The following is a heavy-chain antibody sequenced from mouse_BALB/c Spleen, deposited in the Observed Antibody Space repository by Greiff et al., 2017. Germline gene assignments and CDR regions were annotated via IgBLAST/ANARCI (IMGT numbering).Heavy chain of an antibody. D-gene: IGHD2-1*01. V-gene: IGHV5-4*02. J-gene: IGHJ1*01. CDR1: GFTFSDYY. CDR2: ISDGGSYT. Sequence: EVKLMESGGGLVKPGGSLKLSCAAPGFTFSDYYMYWVRQTPEKRLEWVATISDGGSYTYYPDSVKGRFTISRDNAKNNLYLQMSSLKSEDTAMYYCARDGNYWYFDVWGAGTTVTVSS. CDR3: ARDGNYWYFDV.